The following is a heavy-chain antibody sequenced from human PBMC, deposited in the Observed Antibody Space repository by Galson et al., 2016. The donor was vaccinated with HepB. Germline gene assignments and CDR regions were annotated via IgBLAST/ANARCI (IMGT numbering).Heavy chain of an antibody. D-gene: IGHD6-13*01. CDR1: GFTFSSYA. V-gene: IGHV3-23*01. CDR3: AKDKRCHSSAWYWYFDY. Sequence: SLRLSCAASGFTFSSYAMAWVRQAPGKGLEWVSGMSDSDDIYYSPTVKGRFTISRDNSKNTVFLQLTSLRAEDTAVYYCAKDKRCHSSAWYWYFDYWGPGTLVSVSS. CDR2: MSDSDDI. J-gene: IGHJ4*02.